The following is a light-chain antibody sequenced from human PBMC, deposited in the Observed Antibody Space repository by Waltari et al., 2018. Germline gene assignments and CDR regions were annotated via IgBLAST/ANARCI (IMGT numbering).Light chain of an antibody. CDR1: QSVLYNSNDKNY. Sequence: SSQSVLYNSNDKNYLAWYQQKPGQPPRLLIYWASTRESGVPDRFSGSGSGTDFTLTISNLQAEDVAVYYCQQYYRSRTFGQGTKVEIK. CDR2: WAS. V-gene: IGKV4-1*01. J-gene: IGKJ1*01. CDR3: QQYYRSRT.